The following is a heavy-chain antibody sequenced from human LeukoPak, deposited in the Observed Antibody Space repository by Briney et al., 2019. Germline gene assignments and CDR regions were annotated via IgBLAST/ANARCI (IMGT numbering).Heavy chain of an antibody. J-gene: IGHJ3*02. D-gene: IGHD6-6*01. V-gene: IGHV1-69*05. CDR3: ARDSYSSSSYRDAFDI. Sequence: SVKVSCKASGGTFSSYAISWVRQAPGQGLEWMGGIIPIFGTANYAQKFQGRVTITTDESTSTAYMELSSLRSEDTAVYYCARDSYSSSSYRDAFDIWGQGTMVTVSS. CDR2: IIPIFGTA. CDR1: GGTFSSYA.